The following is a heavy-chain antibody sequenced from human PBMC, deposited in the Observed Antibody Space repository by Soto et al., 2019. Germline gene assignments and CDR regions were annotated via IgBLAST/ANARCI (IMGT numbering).Heavy chain of an antibody. J-gene: IGHJ4*02. D-gene: IGHD6-19*01. CDR1: GFSLSTSGMC. CDR2: INWYDDK. Sequence: SGPTLVNPTQTLTLTCTFSGFSLSTSGMCVTWIRQPPGKALEWLALINWYDDKYYNTYLKTRVTISKDTSKNQVVLTMTNMDPVDTATYYCARGAVAGTITHFDYWGQGTLVTVSS. V-gene: IGHV2-70*01. CDR3: ARGAVAGTITHFDY.